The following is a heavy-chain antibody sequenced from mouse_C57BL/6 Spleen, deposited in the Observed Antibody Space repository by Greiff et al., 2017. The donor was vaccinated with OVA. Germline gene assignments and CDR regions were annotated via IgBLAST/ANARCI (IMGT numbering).Heavy chain of an antibody. CDR1: GYTFTSYW. CDR3: AREGITTVVATNYFDY. CDR2: INPSNGGT. D-gene: IGHD1-1*01. Sequence: QVQLQQPGPELVKPGASVKLSCKASGYTFTSYWMHWVKQRPGQGLEWIGNINPSNGGTNYNEKFKSKATLTVDKSSSTAYMQLSSLTSEDSAVYYCAREGITTVVATNYFDYWGQGTTLTVSS. J-gene: IGHJ2*01. V-gene: IGHV1-53*01.